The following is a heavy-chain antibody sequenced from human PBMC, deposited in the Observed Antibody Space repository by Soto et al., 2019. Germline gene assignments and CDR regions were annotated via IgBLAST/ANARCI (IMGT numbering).Heavy chain of an antibody. J-gene: IGHJ5*02. CDR1: GYSFTSYW. Sequence: GESLKISCKGSGYSFTSYWIAWVRQMPGKGLEWMGSIYPGDSDTKYSPSFQGQVTISVDKSISTAYLQWSSLKASDTGMYYCARPRGAHQQNYFDPWGQGTLVTVSS. CDR3: ARPRGAHQQNYFDP. CDR2: IYPGDSDT. D-gene: IGHD1-7*01. V-gene: IGHV5-51*01.